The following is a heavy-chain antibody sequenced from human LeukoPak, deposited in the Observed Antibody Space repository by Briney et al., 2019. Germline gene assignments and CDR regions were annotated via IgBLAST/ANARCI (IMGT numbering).Heavy chain of an antibody. J-gene: IGHJ4*02. CDR1: GDSVSSNSVA. V-gene: IGHV6-1*01. CDR3: ARDRGSLRYYFDY. CDR2: TYYRSKWYN. Sequence: SQTLPLTCAISGDSVSSNSVAWNWIRQSPSRGLEWLGSTYYRSKWYNDYALSVKSRITINPDTSKNQFSLQLNSVTPEVTAVYYCARDRGSLRYYFDYWGQGTLVTVSS. D-gene: IGHD1-26*01.